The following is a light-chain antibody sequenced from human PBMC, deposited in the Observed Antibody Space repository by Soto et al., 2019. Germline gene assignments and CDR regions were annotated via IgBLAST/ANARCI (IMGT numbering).Light chain of an antibody. CDR3: CSYAGSGPFVV. CDR2: EGS. V-gene: IGLV2-23*03. J-gene: IGLJ2*01. Sequence: QSVLTQPAAVSGSLGQSITISCSGSGSDIGNYNLVSWYQQHPGKAPKLMIYEGSERPSGVSNRFSGSKSGNTASLTISGLQAEDEADYYCCSYAGSGPFVVFGGGTKVTVL. CDR1: GSDIGNYNL.